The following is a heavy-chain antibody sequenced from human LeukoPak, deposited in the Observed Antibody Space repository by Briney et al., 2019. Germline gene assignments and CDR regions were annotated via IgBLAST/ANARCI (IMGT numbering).Heavy chain of an antibody. CDR1: GYTFTGYY. Sequence: ASVKVSCKASGYTFTGYYMHWVRQAPGQGLERMGWINPNSGGTNYAQKFQGRVTMTRDTSISTAYMELSRLRSDDTAVYYCARTSGSPRYYYYGMDVWGQGTTVTVSS. J-gene: IGHJ6*02. V-gene: IGHV1-2*02. D-gene: IGHD1-14*01. CDR2: INPNSGGT. CDR3: ARTSGSPRYYYYGMDV.